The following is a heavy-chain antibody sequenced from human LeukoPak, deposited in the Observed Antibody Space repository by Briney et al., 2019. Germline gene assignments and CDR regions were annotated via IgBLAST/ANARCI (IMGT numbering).Heavy chain of an antibody. Sequence: GGSLRLSCAASGFTFSSYGMSWVRQAPGKGLEWVSGISGSGGSTYFADSVKGRFPISRDNSKNTLYLQMNSLRADDTAVYYCAKDRWLRLDFDCWGQGTLVTVSS. V-gene: IGHV3-23*01. D-gene: IGHD5-12*01. CDR1: GFTFSSYG. CDR2: ISGSGGST. J-gene: IGHJ4*02. CDR3: AKDRWLRLDFDC.